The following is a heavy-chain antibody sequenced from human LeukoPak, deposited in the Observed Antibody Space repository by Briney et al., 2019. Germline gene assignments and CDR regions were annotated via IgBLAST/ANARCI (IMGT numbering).Heavy chain of an antibody. CDR2: IDTSGTN. CDR1: GASVTAYH. J-gene: IGHJ6*03. V-gene: IGHV4-4*09. D-gene: IGHD3-9*01. Sequence: PSGTLSLTCSVCGASVTAYHWTWIRQPPGKELEWIGYIDTSGTNNYIPSLLSGGFISVDTSNNQFSLKLTSVTAADTAVYYCARQPEELRYFSRSPGGHYMAVWGKGTTDTVSS. CDR3: ARQPEELRYFSRSPGGHYMAV.